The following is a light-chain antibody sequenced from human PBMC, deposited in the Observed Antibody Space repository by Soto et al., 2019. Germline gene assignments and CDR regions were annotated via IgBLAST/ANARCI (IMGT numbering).Light chain of an antibody. CDR2: AAS. J-gene: IGKJ2*01. V-gene: IGKV3-20*01. CDR1: QSVSSSY. Sequence: EIVLTQSPGTLSLSPGEGATLSCRASQSVSSSYLAWYQQKPGQAPRLLIYAASSRATGVPDRFSGSGSGTDVTLTISRLEPEDFAVYYCQQYGSSPTYTFGQGTKLEIK. CDR3: QQYGSSPTYT.